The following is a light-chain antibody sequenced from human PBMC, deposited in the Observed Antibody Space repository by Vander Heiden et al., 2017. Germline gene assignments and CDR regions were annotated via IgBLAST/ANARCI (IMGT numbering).Light chain of an antibody. CDR2: EVS. CDR3: SSYTSSSTRV. J-gene: IGLJ1*01. CDR1: SSDDGGYNY. V-gene: IGLV2-14*01. Sequence: QYAPPQPAAVSGSPGQSITISCTGTSSDDGGYNYVCWYQQHPGKAPKLMIYEVSKRPSGISNRFSGSKSGNTASLTISGLQAEDEADYYCSSYTSSSTRVFGTGTKVTVL.